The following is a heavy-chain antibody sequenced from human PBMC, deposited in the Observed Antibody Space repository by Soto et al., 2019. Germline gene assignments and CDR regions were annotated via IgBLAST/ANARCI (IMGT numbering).Heavy chain of an antibody. CDR1: GYTFTSYG. J-gene: IGHJ6*02. Sequence: ASVKVSCKASGYTFTSYGISWVRQAPGQGLDWMGWISAYNGNTKYAQDLQGRVTMTADTSTSTAYMELRSLRSDDTAMYYCARFSGGSYNTYYFYYGMDVWGQGTTVTVSS. D-gene: IGHD2-15*01. CDR3: ARFSGGSYNTYYFYYGMDV. CDR2: ISAYNGNT. V-gene: IGHV1-18*04.